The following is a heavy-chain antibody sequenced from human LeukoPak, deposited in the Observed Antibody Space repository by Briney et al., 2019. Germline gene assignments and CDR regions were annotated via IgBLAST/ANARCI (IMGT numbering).Heavy chain of an antibody. CDR2: ISAYNGNT. CDR1: GYTFTSYG. Sequence: ASVKVSCKASGYTFTSYGISWVRQAPGQGLEWMGWISAYNGNTNYAQKLQGRVTMTTDTSTSTAYMELRSLRSDGTAVYYCARARAYSSGWFPKDWGQGTLVTVSS. CDR3: ARARAYSSGWFPKD. J-gene: IGHJ4*02. V-gene: IGHV1-18*01. D-gene: IGHD6-19*01.